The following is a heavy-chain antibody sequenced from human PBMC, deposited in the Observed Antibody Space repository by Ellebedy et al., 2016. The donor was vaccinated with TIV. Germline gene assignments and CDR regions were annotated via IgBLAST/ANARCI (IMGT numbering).Heavy chain of an antibody. CDR1: GFTFSSYG. CDR3: AKNLWRDGYKYPDY. J-gene: IGHJ4*02. D-gene: IGHD5-24*01. CDR2: ISYDGSDK. Sequence: PGGSLRLSCATSGFTFSSYGMHWVRQAPGKGLEWVAVISYDGSDKYYGDSMKGRFTISRDNSKNTLYLQMSSLRAEDTAVYYCAKNLWRDGYKYPDYWGQGTLVTVSS. V-gene: IGHV3-30*18.